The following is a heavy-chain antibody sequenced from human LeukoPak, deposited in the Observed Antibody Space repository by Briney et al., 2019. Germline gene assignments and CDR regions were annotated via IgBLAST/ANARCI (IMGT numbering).Heavy chain of an antibody. Sequence: PWGSLRLSCDASGYTFASYSMYWVRQAPDKGLEWVAVTSADGRDKYYAASVKGRCTGSRDNSKNTVLLQRYSLRVEDTGVYFCATASNVNGHPSRYLDWWGKGALVSVS. CDR1: GYTFASYS. V-gene: IGHV3-30-3*01. CDR3: ATASNVNGHPSRYLDW. J-gene: IGHJ4*02. D-gene: IGHD3/OR15-3a*01. CDR2: TSADGRDK.